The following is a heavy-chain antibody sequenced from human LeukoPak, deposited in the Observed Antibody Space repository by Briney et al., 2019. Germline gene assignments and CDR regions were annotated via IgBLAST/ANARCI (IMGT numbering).Heavy chain of an antibody. CDR3: ARVRTSTYYSDSSGYYRVYFDY. CDR1: GGSFSGYY. D-gene: IGHD3-22*01. Sequence: PSETLSLTCAVYGGSFSGYYWSWIRQPPGKGLEWIGEINHSGSTNYNPSLKSRVTISVDMSKNQFSLQLSSVTAADTAVYYCARVRTSTYYSDSSGYYRVYFDYWGQGPLVTVSS. V-gene: IGHV4-34*01. J-gene: IGHJ4*02. CDR2: INHSGST.